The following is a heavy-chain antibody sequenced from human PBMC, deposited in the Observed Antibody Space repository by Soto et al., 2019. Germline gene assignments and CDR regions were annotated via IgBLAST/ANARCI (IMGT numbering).Heavy chain of an antibody. V-gene: IGHV1-69*13. J-gene: IGHJ5*02. CDR3: ASDGSSAHYGP. CDR1: GDNFSNFA. Sequence: SVKVSCKISGDNFSNFAIHWIRQALGQGLEWMGGIIPMFPTINYAQTFKGRVFITADESTSTAYMELISLTSEATAVYFCASDGSSAHYGPCGQGPLGTASS. CDR2: IIPMFPTI. D-gene: IGHD3-16*01.